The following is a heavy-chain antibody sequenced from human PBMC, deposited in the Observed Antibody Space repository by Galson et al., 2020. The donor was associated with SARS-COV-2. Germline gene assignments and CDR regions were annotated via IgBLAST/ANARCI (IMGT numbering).Heavy chain of an antibody. CDR3: AREMTTVTQTLDY. Sequence: ASVNVSCKASGYTLTSYYMLWVRPTPAPELEWMGIITPRGGRTSYAQNFQGRVTMTRDTSTSTVYMELSSLRSEDTALYYCAREMTTVTQTLDYWGQRTLVTVS. V-gene: IGHV1-46*01. CDR2: ITPRGGRT. D-gene: IGHD4-17*01. CDR1: GYTLTSYY. J-gene: IGHJ4*02.